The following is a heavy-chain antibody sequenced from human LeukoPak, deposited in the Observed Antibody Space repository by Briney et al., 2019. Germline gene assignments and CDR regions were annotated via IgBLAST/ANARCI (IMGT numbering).Heavy chain of an antibody. Sequence: GGSLRLSCAASGFRFSSYTMNWVRQAPGKGPEWVSGISGSGDRTYYADFVKGRVTISRDNSRNTLYLQMSSLRADDTAVYYCAILGGGMAYWGQGTLVAVSS. CDR2: ISGSGDRT. CDR1: GFRFSSYT. J-gene: IGHJ4*02. CDR3: AILGGGMAY. D-gene: IGHD3-16*01. V-gene: IGHV3-23*01.